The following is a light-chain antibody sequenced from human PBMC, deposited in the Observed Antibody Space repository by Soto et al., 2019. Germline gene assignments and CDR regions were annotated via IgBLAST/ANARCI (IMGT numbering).Light chain of an antibody. Sequence: DIQLTQSPSTLSASVGDRVTITCRASQSVIVWLAWYQQKPGKAPKLLIYDASTLESGVPSRFSGSGSVTEFTITISSLQPDDFATYYCQNYNSYSIFTFGPGTKVDIK. CDR1: QSVIVW. CDR3: QNYNSYSIFT. J-gene: IGKJ3*01. CDR2: DAS. V-gene: IGKV1-5*01.